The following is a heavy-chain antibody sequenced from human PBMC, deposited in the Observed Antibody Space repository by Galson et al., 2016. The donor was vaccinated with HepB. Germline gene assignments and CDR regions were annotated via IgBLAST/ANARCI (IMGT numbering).Heavy chain of an antibody. D-gene: IGHD6-6*01. CDR1: GGSFSGYS. V-gene: IGHV4-34*01. J-gene: IGHJ6*03. CDR3: VRASRRQLVLREKYYYYYIDV. CDR2: IDHSGST. Sequence: SETLSLTCAVYGGSFSGYSWSWIRQPPGKGLEWIGEIDHSGSTNYNPSLKSRVTISVDTSKNQFSLKLKSVTAADTAVFYCVRASRRQLVLREKYYYYYIDVWGKGTTVTVSS.